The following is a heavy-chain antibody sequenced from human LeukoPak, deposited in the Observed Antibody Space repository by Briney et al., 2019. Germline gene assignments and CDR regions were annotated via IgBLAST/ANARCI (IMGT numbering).Heavy chain of an antibody. V-gene: IGHV4-39*07. Sequence: SETLSLTCTVSGGSISSSSYYWGWIRQPPGKGLEWIGSIYYSGSTYYNPSLKSRVTISVDTSKNQFSLKLSSVTAADTAVYYCARSRRGVRGVTMRPPGLQFDYWGQGTLVTVSS. D-gene: IGHD3-10*01. CDR1: GGSISSSSYY. CDR3: ARSRRGVRGVTMRPPGLQFDY. J-gene: IGHJ4*02. CDR2: IYYSGST.